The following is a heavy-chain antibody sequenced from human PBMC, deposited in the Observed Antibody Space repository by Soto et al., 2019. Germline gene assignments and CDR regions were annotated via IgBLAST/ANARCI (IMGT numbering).Heavy chain of an antibody. CDR2: ISDSGLT. V-gene: IGHV4-59*01. Sequence: QVQLQESGPRLVKSSETLSLVCSVSGDSIIRSFWGCIRQSPGKGLQYIGYISDSGLTDYDPSLKGRVTISVDTSKNQVSRRVTAVTAADTAVYYCARGAGDFSGPDSFDIWGQGTMVTVSS. CDR3: ARGAGDFSGPDSFDI. D-gene: IGHD3-10*01. CDR1: GDSIIRSF. J-gene: IGHJ3*02.